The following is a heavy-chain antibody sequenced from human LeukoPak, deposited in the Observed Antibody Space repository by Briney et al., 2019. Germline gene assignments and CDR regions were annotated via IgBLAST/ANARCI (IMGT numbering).Heavy chain of an antibody. D-gene: IGHD2-15*01. CDR3: ARGPVRGGLYMDV. CDR1: GGSISSYY. CDR2: IYYSGST. Sequence: SETLSLTCTVSGGSISSYYWSWIRQPPGKGLEWIGYIYYSGSTNYNPSLKSRVTISVDTSKNQFSLKLSSVTAADTAVYYCARGPVRGGLYMDVWGKGTTVTVSS. V-gene: IGHV4-59*01. J-gene: IGHJ6*03.